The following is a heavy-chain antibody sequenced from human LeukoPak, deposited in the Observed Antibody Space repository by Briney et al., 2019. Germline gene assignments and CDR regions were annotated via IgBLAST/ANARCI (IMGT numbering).Heavy chain of an antibody. J-gene: IGHJ4*02. CDR3: ARARTNPNFDS. CDR2: VFYSGST. CDR1: GGSFSTSDYY. Sequence: PSETLSLTCTVSGGSFSTSDYYWGWIRQPPGKGLEWIGSVFYSGSTYYNPSLKSRVTISVDTSKNQFSLKLSSVTAADTAVYYCARARTNPNFDSWGQGTLVTVSS. V-gene: IGHV4-39*01.